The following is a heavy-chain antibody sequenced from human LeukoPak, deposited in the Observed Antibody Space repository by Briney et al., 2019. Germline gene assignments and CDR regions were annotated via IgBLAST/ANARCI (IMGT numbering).Heavy chain of an antibody. CDR1: GGTFSSYA. CDR2: IIPIFGTA. CDR3: AVGGYSSYYYYYYYMDV. D-gene: IGHD5-18*01. J-gene: IGHJ6*03. Sequence: GASVTVSCKASGGTFSSYAISWVRQAPGQGLEWMGGIIPIFGTANYAQKFQGRVTITTDESTSTAYMELSSLRSEDTAVYYCAVGGYSSYYYYYYYMDVWGKGTTVTVSS. V-gene: IGHV1-69*05.